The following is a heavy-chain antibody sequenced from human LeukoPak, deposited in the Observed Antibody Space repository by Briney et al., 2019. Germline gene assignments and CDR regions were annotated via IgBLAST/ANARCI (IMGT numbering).Heavy chain of an antibody. D-gene: IGHD6-19*01. J-gene: IGHJ4*02. CDR1: GFTFSSYE. CDR3: ARDHPVAGFDY. V-gene: IGHV3-48*03. Sequence: GGSLRLSCAASGFTFSSYEMNWVRQAPGEGLEWVSYISSSGSTIYYADSVKGRFTISRDNAKNSLYLQMNSLRAEDTAVYYCARDHPVAGFDYWGQGTLVTVSS. CDR2: ISSSGSTI.